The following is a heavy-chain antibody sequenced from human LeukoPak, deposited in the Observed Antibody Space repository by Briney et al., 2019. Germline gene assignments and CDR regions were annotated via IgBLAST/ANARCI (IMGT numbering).Heavy chain of an antibody. CDR3: ARDQSNDFWSGPAGIV. J-gene: IGHJ6*02. CDR1: GFPFSSYN. D-gene: IGHD3-3*01. Sequence: GRSLRLSCAASGFPFSSYNMNWVRQAPGKGLEWVSYISSSSSTIYYADSVKGRFTISRDNAKNSLYLQMNSLRDEDTAVYYCARDQSNDFWSGPAGIVWGQGTTVTVSS. V-gene: IGHV3-48*02. CDR2: ISSSSSTI.